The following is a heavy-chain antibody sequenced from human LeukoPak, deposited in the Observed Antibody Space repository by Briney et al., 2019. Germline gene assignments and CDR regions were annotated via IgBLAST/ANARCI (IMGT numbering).Heavy chain of an antibody. CDR1: GGSISSSSYY. D-gene: IGHD4-17*01. CDR2: IYYSGST. J-gene: IGHJ5*02. V-gene: IGHV4-39*07. Sequence: PSETLSLTCTVSGGSISSSSYYWGWIRQPPGKGLEWIGTIYYSGSTDYNPSLKSRVTISVDTSKNQFSLKLSSVTAADTAVYYCARDRYGEGAWFDPWGQGTLVTVSS. CDR3: ARDRYGEGAWFDP.